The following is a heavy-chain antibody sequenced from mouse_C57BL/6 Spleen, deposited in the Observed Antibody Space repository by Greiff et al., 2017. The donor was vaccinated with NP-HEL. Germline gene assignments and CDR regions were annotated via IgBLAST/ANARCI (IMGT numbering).Heavy chain of an antibody. Sequence: EVQGVESGGGLVKPGGSLKLSCAASGFTFSSYAMSWVRQTPEKRLEWVATISDGGSYTYYPDNVKGRFTISRDNAKNNLYLQMSHLKSEDTAMYYCARGDTTVVAPFAYWGQRTLVTVAA. J-gene: IGHJ3*01. CDR3: ARGDTTVVAPFAY. D-gene: IGHD1-1*01. CDR1: GFTFSSYA. CDR2: ISDGGSYT. V-gene: IGHV5-4*01.